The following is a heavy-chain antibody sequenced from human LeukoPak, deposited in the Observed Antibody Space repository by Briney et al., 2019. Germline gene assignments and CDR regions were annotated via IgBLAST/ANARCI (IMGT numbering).Heavy chain of an antibody. D-gene: IGHD6-19*01. Sequence: HPGGSLRLSCVVSGLTGSSDYMNWVRQAPGKGLEWVSVMYPNGDTYYADSVKGRFTISRDNSKNTLYLQMNSLRPEDTALYFCARDSPRIAVAGTGGGFDTWGQGTMVTVSS. V-gene: IGHV3-66*03. CDR3: ARDSPRIAVAGTGGGFDT. CDR2: MYPNGDT. J-gene: IGHJ3*02. CDR1: GLTGSSDY.